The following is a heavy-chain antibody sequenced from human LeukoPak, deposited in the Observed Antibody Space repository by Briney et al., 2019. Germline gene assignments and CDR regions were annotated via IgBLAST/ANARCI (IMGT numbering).Heavy chain of an antibody. J-gene: IGHJ6*04. V-gene: IGHV1-69*01. CDR1: GGTFSSYA. D-gene: IGHD6-19*01. CDR3: ARGEIVAVAGTTGGYYYYGMDA. CDR2: IIPIFGTA. Sequence: ASVKVSFKASGGTFSSYAISWVRQAPGQGLEWMGGIIPIFGTANYAQKFQGRVTITADESTSTAYMELSSLRSEDTAVYYCARGEIVAVAGTTGGYYYYGMDAWGKGTTVTVSS.